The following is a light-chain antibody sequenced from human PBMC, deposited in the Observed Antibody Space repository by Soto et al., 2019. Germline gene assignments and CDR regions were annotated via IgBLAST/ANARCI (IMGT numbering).Light chain of an antibody. CDR3: QQSYRTPNT. V-gene: IGKV1-39*01. CDR2: AAS. J-gene: IGKJ5*01. Sequence: DSQMTQSPSSLSASVGDRVTITCRASQSISSYLNWYQQKPGKAPKLLIYAASSLQSGVPSRFSGSGSGTDFTLTISSLQPEDFATYYCQQSYRTPNTSGQETRLESK. CDR1: QSISSY.